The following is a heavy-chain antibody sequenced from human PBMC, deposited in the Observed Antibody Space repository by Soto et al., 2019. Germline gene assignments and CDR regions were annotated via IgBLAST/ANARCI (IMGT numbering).Heavy chain of an antibody. D-gene: IGHD6-13*01. V-gene: IGHV3-21*01. Sequence: EVQLVESGGGLVKPGGSLRLSCAASGFTFSRHSMNWVRQAPGKGLEWVSSISSSSSYIYYADSVKGRFTISRDNVKNLLDSQMNSLRAEDTAVYYCARDHIAAAAFAGPDYWGQGTLVTVSS. CDR1: GFTFSRHS. J-gene: IGHJ4*02. CDR3: ARDHIAAAAFAGPDY. CDR2: ISSSSSYI.